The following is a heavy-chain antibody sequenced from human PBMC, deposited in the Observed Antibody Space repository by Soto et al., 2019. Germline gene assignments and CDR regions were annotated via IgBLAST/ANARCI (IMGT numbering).Heavy chain of an antibody. J-gene: IGHJ4*02. CDR3: ARDKITGLFDY. CDR2: INHSGST. Sequence: QVQLQQWGAGPLKPSETLSLTCAVYGGSFSGYYWTWIRQPPGTGLEWIGEINHSGSTNYNPSLKSRVTISVDTSTNQFSLKLTSVTAADAAVYYCARDKITGLFDYWGQGTLVTVSS. D-gene: IGHD2-8*02. V-gene: IGHV4-34*01. CDR1: GGSFSGYY.